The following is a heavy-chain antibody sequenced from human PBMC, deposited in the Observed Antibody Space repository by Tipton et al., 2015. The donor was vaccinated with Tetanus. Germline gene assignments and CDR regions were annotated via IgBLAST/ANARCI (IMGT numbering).Heavy chain of an antibody. CDR2: IYPGDSVT. D-gene: IGHD2-15*01. Sequence: VQLVQSGGEVKKPGESLKTSCKGSGYIFTNYWIGWVRQKPGKGLEWMGIIYPGDSVTRYSPSFQGQVTIAVDKSINTAYLQWSSLKASDTSMFYCARGHCSDGVCNSAFWGQGALVTVAS. J-gene: IGHJ4*02. V-gene: IGHV5-51*01. CDR1: GYIFTNYW. CDR3: ARGHCSDGVCNSAF.